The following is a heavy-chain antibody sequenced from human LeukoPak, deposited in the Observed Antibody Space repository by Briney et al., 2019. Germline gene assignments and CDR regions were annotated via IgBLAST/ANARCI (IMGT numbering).Heavy chain of an antibody. D-gene: IGHD3-10*01. J-gene: IGHJ4*02. Sequence: SETLSLTCTVSGGSINSSFYYWGWIRQPPGKGLEWIGSIYYSGTTYYNPSLKSRVTISVDTSKIQFSLKLSSVTAADTAVYYCARHPRSYYGSGELFPFDQWGQGTLVTVSS. V-gene: IGHV4-39*01. CDR2: IYYSGTT. CDR1: GGSINSSFYY. CDR3: ARHPRSYYGSGELFPFDQ.